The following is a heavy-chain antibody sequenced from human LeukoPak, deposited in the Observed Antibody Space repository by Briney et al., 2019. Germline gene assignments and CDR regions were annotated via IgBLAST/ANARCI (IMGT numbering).Heavy chain of an antibody. CDR1: GFTFSSYW. V-gene: IGHV3-7*01. J-gene: IGHJ4*02. CDR3: ARDKIVGPTRFDY. Sequence: PGGSLRLSCVASGFTFSSYWMSWVRQAPGKGPEWVANIKQESGEIYYVDSVKGRFTSCRDNANDSLYLQMNSLRAEDTAVYYCARDKIVGPTRFDYWGQGILVTVSS. D-gene: IGHD1-26*01. CDR2: IKQESGEI.